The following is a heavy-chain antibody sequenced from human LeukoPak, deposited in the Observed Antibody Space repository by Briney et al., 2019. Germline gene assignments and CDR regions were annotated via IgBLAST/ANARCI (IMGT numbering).Heavy chain of an antibody. Sequence: SETPSLTCTVSDGSISIYYWSWIRQPPGKGLEWIGYIYNSGSTIYNPSLKSRVTISADTSKNQFSLKLSSVTAADTADCYCVRDRELTYWGQGTLVTVSS. J-gene: IGHJ4*02. D-gene: IGHD5-24*01. V-gene: IGHV4-59*01. CDR2: IYNSGST. CDR3: VRDRELTY. CDR1: DGSISIYY.